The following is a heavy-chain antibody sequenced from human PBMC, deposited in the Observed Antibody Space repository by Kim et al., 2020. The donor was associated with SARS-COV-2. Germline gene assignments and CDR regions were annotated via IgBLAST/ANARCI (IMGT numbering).Heavy chain of an antibody. CDR2: INHSGST. CDR3: ATSRSGSSHYGMDV. V-gene: IGHV4-34*01. CDR1: GGSFSGYY. Sequence: SETLSLTCAVYGGSFSGYYWSWIRQPPGKGPEWIGEINHSGSTNYSPSLKSRVTISLDTSKNQFSLKLSYVTAADTAADYSATSRSGSSHYGMDVWGQGT. D-gene: IGHD3-10*01. J-gene: IGHJ6*02.